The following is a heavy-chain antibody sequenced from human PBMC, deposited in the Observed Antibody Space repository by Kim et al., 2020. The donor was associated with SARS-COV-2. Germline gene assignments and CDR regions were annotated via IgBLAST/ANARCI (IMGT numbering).Heavy chain of an antibody. CDR3: AKDYGLTKAVAGTGWFDP. D-gene: IGHD6-19*01. CDR1: GFTFSSYG. J-gene: IGHJ5*02. CDR2: ISYDGSNK. V-gene: IGHV3-30*18. Sequence: GGSLRLSCAASGFTFSSYGMHWVRQAPGKGLEWVAVISYDGSNKYYADSVKGRFTISRDNSKNTLYLQMNSLRAEDTAVYYCAKDYGLTKAVAGTGWFDPWGQGTLVTVSS.